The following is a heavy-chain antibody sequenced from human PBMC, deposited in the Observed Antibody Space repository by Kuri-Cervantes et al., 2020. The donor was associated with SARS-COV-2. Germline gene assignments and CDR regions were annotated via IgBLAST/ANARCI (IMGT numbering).Heavy chain of an antibody. CDR3: AHTYYDFWSGHYTGAFDM. V-gene: IGHV2-5*01. CDR1: GFSLSSSGVG. Sequence: SGPTLVKPTQTLTLTCTFSGFSLSSSGVGVGWFRQPPGKALECLALIYWNSDIRYSPSLRSRLTVTKDTSNNQVVLRMTTMDPVDTGTYCCAHTYYDFWSGHYTGAFDMWGQGTVVTVSS. CDR2: IYWNSDI. J-gene: IGHJ3*02. D-gene: IGHD3-3*01.